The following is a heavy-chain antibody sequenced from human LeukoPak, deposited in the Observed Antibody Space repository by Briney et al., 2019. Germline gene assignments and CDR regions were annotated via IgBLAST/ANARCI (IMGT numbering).Heavy chain of an antibody. J-gene: IGHJ6*03. CDR1: EFTFGRYS. CDR3: AREGGADLGYYYMDV. Sequence: GGSLRLSCEASEFTFGRYSMNWVRQAPGKGLEWVSSISSSSTYKYYADSVKGRFTISRDNARNSLYLQMNNLRAEDTAVYYCAREGGADLGYYYMDVWGKGTTVIVSS. V-gene: IGHV3-21*01. CDR2: ISSSSTYK. D-gene: IGHD2-21*02.